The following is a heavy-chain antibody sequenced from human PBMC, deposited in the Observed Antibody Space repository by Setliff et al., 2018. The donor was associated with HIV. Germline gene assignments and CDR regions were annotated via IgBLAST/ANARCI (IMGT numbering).Heavy chain of an antibody. CDR2: IYYSGAT. CDR3: ASGRGAKGGYDYFGS. Sequence: TLSLTCTVSGDSISSGGYYWSWIRQLPGKGLEWIGYIYYSGATYYNPSLKNRVTISLDTSKSQFSLKLTSVTAADTALYYCASGRGAKGGYDYFGSWGQGTLVTVS. CDR1: GDSISSGGYY. J-gene: IGHJ4*02. V-gene: IGHV4-31*02. D-gene: IGHD5-12*01.